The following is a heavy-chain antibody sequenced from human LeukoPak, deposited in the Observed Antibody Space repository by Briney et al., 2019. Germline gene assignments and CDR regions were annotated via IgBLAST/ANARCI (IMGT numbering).Heavy chain of an antibody. CDR1: GFTFSSYG. Sequence: PGRSLRLSCAASGFTFSSYGMHWVRQAPGKGLEWVAVISYDGSNKYYADSVKGRFTLSRDNSKNTLYLQMNSLRAEDTSVYYCAKDRVYSGYESYYFDYWGQGTLVTVSS. CDR3: AKDRVYSGYESYYFDY. V-gene: IGHV3-30*18. J-gene: IGHJ4*02. D-gene: IGHD5-12*01. CDR2: ISYDGSNK.